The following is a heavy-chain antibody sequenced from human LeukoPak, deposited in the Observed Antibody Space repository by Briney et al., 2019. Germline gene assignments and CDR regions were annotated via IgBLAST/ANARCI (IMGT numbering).Heavy chain of an antibody. V-gene: IGHV4-59*01. J-gene: IGHJ3*02. CDR2: IYYTGST. D-gene: IGHD3-10*01. Sequence: SETLSPTCTVSGGSISNYFWSWIRQPPGKGLEWIGYIYYTGSTNYNPSLKSRVTISVGTSKNQFSLKLSSVTAADTAVYYCARPSRSISTAGAFDIWGQGTMVTVSS. CDR1: GGSISNYF. CDR3: ARPSRSISTAGAFDI.